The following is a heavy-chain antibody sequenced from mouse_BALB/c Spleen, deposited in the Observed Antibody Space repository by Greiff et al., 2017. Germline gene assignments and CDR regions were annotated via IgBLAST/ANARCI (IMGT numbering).Heavy chain of an antibody. CDR1: GDSITSGY. CDR3: ASAYYGNYEAWFAY. J-gene: IGHJ3*01. D-gene: IGHD2-10*01. Sequence: EVKVEESGPSLVKPSQTLSLTCSVTGDSITSGYWNWIRKFPGNKLEYMGYISYSGSTYYNPSLKSRISITRDTSKNQYYLQLNSVTTEDTATYYCASAYYGNYEAWFAYWGQGTLVTVSA. CDR2: ISYSGST. V-gene: IGHV3-8*02.